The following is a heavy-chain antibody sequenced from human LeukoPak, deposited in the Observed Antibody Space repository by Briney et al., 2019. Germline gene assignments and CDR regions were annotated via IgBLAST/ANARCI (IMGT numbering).Heavy chain of an antibody. J-gene: IGHJ4*02. V-gene: IGHV4-34*01. CDR2: INHSGST. CDR1: GGSFSGHY. Sequence: SETLSLTCAVYGGSFSGHYWSWIRQPPGKGLEWIGEINHSGSTNYNPSLKSRVTISVDTSKNQFSLKLSSVTAADTAVYYCARPNWNDVFDYWGQGTLVTVSS. D-gene: IGHD1-1*01. CDR3: ARPNWNDVFDY.